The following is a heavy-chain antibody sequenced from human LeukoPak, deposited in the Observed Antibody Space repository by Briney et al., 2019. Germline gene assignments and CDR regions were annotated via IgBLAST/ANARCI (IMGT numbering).Heavy chain of an antibody. CDR3: ASAAGNDVIGAFDI. V-gene: IGHV4-61*02. CDR2: IYTSGST. Sequence: SETLSLTCTVSGGSISSGSYYWSWIRQPAGKGLEWIGRIYTSGSTNYNPSLKSRVTMSVDTSKNQFSLKLSSVTAADTAVYYCASAAGNDVIGAFDIWGQGTMVTVSS. J-gene: IGHJ3*02. D-gene: IGHD1-1*01. CDR1: GGSISSGSYY.